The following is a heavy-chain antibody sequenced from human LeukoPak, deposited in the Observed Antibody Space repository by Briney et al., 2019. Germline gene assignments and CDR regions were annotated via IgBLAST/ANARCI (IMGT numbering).Heavy chain of an antibody. Sequence: KPSETLSLTCTVSGGSISSYYWSWIRQPPGKGLEWIGYIYYSGSTNYNPSLKSRVTISVDTSKNQFSLKLSSVTAEDTAVYYCASHLYCSSTSCPFDYWGQGTLVTVSS. CDR3: ASHLYCSSTSCPFDY. J-gene: IGHJ4*02. CDR2: IYYSGST. V-gene: IGHV4-59*01. D-gene: IGHD2-2*01. CDR1: GGSISSYY.